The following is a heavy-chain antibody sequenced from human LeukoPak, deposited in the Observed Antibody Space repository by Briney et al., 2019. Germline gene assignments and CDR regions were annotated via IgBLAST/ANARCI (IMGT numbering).Heavy chain of an antibody. D-gene: IGHD6-13*01. J-gene: IGHJ6*04. CDR2: ISSSGSTI. V-gene: IGHV3-48*03. Sequence: QPGGSLRLSCAASGFTFRSYEMSWVRQAPGKGLEWVSYISSSGSTIYYADSVKGRFTITRDNAKNSLYLQMNSLRAEDTAVYYCARVGFSAAAGHMDVWGKGTTVTVSS. CDR1: GFTFRSYE. CDR3: ARVGFSAAAGHMDV.